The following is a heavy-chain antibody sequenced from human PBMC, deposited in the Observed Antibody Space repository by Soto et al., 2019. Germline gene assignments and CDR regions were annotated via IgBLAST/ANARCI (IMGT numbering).Heavy chain of an antibody. CDR1: GFTFSSYV. CDR2: ISDSGGST. V-gene: IGHV3-23*01. CDR3: AQGQQVVPSPFDY. J-gene: IGHJ4*02. Sequence: EVQLLESGGGLAQPGGSLRLSCAASGFTFSSYVMIWVPQAPGKGLEWDSGISDSGGSTYYEDSVKGRSTISRDNTKNPRYRQMTSLRAEDTAVYYCAQGQQVVPSPFDYWCEGTLVTVSS. D-gene: IGHD6-13*01.